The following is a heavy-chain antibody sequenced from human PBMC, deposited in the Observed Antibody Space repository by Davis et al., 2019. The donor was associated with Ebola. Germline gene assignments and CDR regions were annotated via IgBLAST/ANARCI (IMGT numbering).Heavy chain of an antibody. CDR2: ITAYNGNT. Sequence: AASAKVSCKASGYTFTSYGISWVRQAPGQGLEWMGWITAYNGNTEYAQKLQGRVTMTTDTSTSTVYMELMSLRADDTAVYYCARDRRSGGWYESIDYWGQGTLVTVSS. D-gene: IGHD6-19*01. V-gene: IGHV1-18*04. CDR3: ARDRRSGGWYESIDY. CDR1: GYTFTSYG. J-gene: IGHJ4*02.